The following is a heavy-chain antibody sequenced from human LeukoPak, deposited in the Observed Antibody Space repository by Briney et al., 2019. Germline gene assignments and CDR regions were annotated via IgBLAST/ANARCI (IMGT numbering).Heavy chain of an antibody. V-gene: IGHV4-59*01. J-gene: IGHJ4*02. CDR1: GGSISSYY. CDR3: ARQTGSGLFILP. D-gene: IGHD3/OR15-3a*01. CDR2: IYYSGST. Sequence: SETLSLTCTVSGGSISSYYWSWIRQLPGKGLEWIGYIYYSGSTYYNPSLRSRVTISVDTSKNQFSLKLSSVTAADTAVYYCARQTGSGLFILPGGQGTLVTVSS.